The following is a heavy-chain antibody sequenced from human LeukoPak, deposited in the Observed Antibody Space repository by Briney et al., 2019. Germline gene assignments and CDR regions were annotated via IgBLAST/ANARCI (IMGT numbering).Heavy chain of an antibody. J-gene: IGHJ4*02. CDR2: ISGSGGST. CDR3: AKAGYGGGSMTTYGDY. Sequence: PGGSLRLSCAAAGLTFSRYGMSWVRQAPGKGLEWVSAISGSGGSTYYADSVKGRFTISRDNSKNTLYLQVNSLRAEDTAVYYCAKAGYGGGSMTTYGDYWGQGTLVTVSS. V-gene: IGHV3-23*01. CDR1: GLTFSRYG. D-gene: IGHD3-10*01.